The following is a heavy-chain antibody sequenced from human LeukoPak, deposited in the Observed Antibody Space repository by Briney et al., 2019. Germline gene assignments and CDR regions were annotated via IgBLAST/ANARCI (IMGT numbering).Heavy chain of an antibody. D-gene: IGHD6-13*01. CDR2: FDPEDGET. Sequence: ASVKVSCKVSGYTLTELSMHWVRQAPGKGLEWMGGFDPEDGETIYAQKFQGRATMTEDTSTDTAYMELSSLRSEDTAVYYCATDGVAAAGTLGFDYWGQGTLVTVSS. CDR3: ATDGVAAAGTLGFDY. V-gene: IGHV1-24*01. CDR1: GYTLTELS. J-gene: IGHJ4*02.